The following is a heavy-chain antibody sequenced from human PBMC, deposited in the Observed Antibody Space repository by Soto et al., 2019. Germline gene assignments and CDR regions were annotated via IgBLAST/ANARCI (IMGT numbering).Heavy chain of an antibody. V-gene: IGHV2-5*02. Sequence: QITLKESGHTLVKPTQTLTLTCTFSGFSLSSSGVGVGWIRQPPGKALEWLALIYWDNYKQYSPSLKNRFTITKDTSKNQVVLTMTKMEPVDTGTYYCARVMGSGTVGVFDYWGQGTLVTVSS. D-gene: IGHD6-13*01. CDR3: ARVMGSGTVGVFDY. J-gene: IGHJ4*02. CDR1: GFSLSSSGVG. CDR2: IYWDNYK.